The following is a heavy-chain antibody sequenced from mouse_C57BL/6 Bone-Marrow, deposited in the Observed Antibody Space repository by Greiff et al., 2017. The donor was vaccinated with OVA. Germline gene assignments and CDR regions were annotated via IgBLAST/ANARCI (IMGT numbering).Heavy chain of an antibody. CDR1: GYTFTDYN. CDR3: ARRYYGSSYDAMDY. J-gene: IGHJ4*01. CDR2: INPNNGGT. V-gene: IGHV1-22*01. Sequence: EVKLVESGPELVKPGASVKMSCKASGYTFTDYNMHWVKQSHGKSLEWIGYINPNNGGTSYNQKFKGKATLTVNKSSSTAYMELRSLTSEDSAVYYGARRYYGSSYDAMDYWGQGTSVTVSS. D-gene: IGHD1-1*01.